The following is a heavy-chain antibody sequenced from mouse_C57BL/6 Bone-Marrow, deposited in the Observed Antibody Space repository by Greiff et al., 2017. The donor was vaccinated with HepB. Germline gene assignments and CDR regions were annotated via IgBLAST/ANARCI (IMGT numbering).Heavy chain of an antibody. CDR1: GYTFTSYW. D-gene: IGHD1-1*01. Sequence: QVQLQQPGAELVRPGTSVKLSCKASGYTFTSYWMHWVKQRPGQGLEWIGVIDPSDSYTNYNQKFKGKATLTVDTSSSTAYMQLSSLTSEDSAVYYCARQHYGSSHWYFDVWGTGTTVTVSS. V-gene: IGHV1-59*01. CDR2: IDPSDSYT. CDR3: ARQHYGSSHWYFDV. J-gene: IGHJ1*03.